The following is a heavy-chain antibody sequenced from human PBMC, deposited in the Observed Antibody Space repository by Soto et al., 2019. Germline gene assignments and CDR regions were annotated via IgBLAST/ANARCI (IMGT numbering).Heavy chain of an antibody. CDR2: IWYDGNTK. CDR3: ARPLVAPVAGPYYYGMDV. J-gene: IGHJ6*02. Sequence: GGYLRLSCTASGFTFNSYGFNWVRQAPGTGLEWVAVIWYDGNTKYYADSVKGRFTISRDNLRSTVYLQMNSLTAEDTAVYYCARPLVAPVAGPYYYGMDVWGQGTTVTVSS. V-gene: IGHV3-33*01. CDR1: GFTFNSYG. D-gene: IGHD6-19*01.